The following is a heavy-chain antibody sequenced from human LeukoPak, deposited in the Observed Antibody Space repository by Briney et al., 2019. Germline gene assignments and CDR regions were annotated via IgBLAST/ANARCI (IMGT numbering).Heavy chain of an antibody. V-gene: IGHV1-2*02. Sequence: ASVKVSCKASGYTFTGYYMHWVRQAPGQGLEWMGWINPNSGGTNYAQKFQGRVTVTRDTSISTAYMELSRLRSDDTAVYYCARDYYGSGSYYSNWFDPWGQGTLVTVSS. J-gene: IGHJ5*02. CDR1: GYTFTGYY. D-gene: IGHD3-10*01. CDR3: ARDYYGSGSYYSNWFDP. CDR2: INPNSGGT.